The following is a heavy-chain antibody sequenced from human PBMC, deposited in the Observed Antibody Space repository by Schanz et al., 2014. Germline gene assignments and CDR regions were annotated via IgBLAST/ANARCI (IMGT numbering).Heavy chain of an antibody. CDR3: ASSGAGYSSSWDFDY. Sequence: QVQLVQSGAELKKPGSSVKVSCKASGGTFSSYAISWVRQAPGQGLEWMGRIIPILGIATYAQKFQGRLTITADKSTFTAYMDVSSLRSEDTAVYYCASSGAGYSSSWDFDYWGQGTLVTVSS. D-gene: IGHD6-13*01. J-gene: IGHJ4*02. V-gene: IGHV1-69*04. CDR2: IIPILGIA. CDR1: GGTFSSYA.